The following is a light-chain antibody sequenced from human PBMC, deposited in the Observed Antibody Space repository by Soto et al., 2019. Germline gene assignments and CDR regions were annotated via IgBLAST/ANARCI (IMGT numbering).Light chain of an antibody. V-gene: IGKV3-15*01. CDR3: QHYNNWTFS. J-gene: IGKJ5*01. CDR2: YIS. Sequence: MTEFPAIPFASPGGEATLSXRAAQDVTTNFAWYQLRRGQPPRXXIYYISTRATGVPARFSGTGSGTEFTLTISGLQSEDFALYYCQHYNNWTFSFGPGTRLEIK. CDR1: QDVTTN.